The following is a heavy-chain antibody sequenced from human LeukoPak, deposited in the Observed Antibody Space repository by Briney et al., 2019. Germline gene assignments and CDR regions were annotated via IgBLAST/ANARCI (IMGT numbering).Heavy chain of an antibody. CDR2: ISGSGGST. Sequence: GGSLRLSCAASGFTFSGYAMTWVRQAPGKGLEWVSAISGSGGSTYYADSVKGRFTIFRDNSKNTLYLQLNSLRAEDTAVYYCAKDRAYSSSWYRGEDYWGQGTLVTVSS. V-gene: IGHV3-23*01. J-gene: IGHJ4*02. D-gene: IGHD6-13*01. CDR1: GFTFSGYA. CDR3: AKDRAYSSSWYRGEDY.